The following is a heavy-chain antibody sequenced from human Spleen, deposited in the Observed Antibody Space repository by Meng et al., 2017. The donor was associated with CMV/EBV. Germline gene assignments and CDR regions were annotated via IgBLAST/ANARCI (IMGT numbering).Heavy chain of an antibody. D-gene: IGHD4-23*01. CDR3: AKGNSPWYYYAMDV. Sequence: GESLKISCAGSGFIFSSYAMTWVRQAPGKGLEWVSGISGSGDSTYYADSVKGRFTISRDNSKHTLYLQLNSLRAEDTAVYYCAKGNSPWYYYAMDVWGQGTTVTVSS. V-gene: IGHV3-23*01. CDR2: ISGSGDST. J-gene: IGHJ6*02. CDR1: GFIFSSYA.